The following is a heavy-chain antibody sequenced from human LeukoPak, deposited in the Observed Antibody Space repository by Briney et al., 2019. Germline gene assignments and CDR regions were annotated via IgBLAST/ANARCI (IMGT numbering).Heavy chain of an antibody. J-gene: IGHJ4*02. Sequence: SETLSLTCTVSGGSISSGGYYWSWIRQHPGKGLEWIGYIYYSGSTYYNPSLKSRVTISVDTSKNQFSLKLSSVTAADTAVYYCARDTYYDSGFHYYNYWGQGTLVTVSS. V-gene: IGHV4-31*03. CDR3: ARDTYYDSGFHYYNY. D-gene: IGHD3-22*01. CDR1: GGSISSGGYY. CDR2: IYYSGST.